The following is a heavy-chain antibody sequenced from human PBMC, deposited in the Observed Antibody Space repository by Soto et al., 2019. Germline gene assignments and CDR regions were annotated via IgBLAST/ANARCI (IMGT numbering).Heavy chain of an antibody. Sequence: ASVKVSCKASGYTFTGYYMHWVRQAPGQGLEWMGWINPNSGGTNYAQKFQGWVTMTRDTSISTAYMELSRLRSDDTAVYYCARDSNPGTTGLNWFDPWGQGTLVTVSS. CDR1: GYTFTGYY. V-gene: IGHV1-2*04. CDR2: INPNSGGT. CDR3: ARDSNPGTTGLNWFDP. J-gene: IGHJ5*02. D-gene: IGHD1-7*01.